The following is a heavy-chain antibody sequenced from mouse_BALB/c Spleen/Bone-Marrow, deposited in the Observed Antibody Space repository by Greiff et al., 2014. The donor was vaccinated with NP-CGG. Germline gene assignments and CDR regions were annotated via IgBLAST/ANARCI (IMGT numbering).Heavy chain of an antibody. CDR1: GYTFTSYW. J-gene: IGHJ2*01. Sequence: VHLVESGAELAKPGASVKMSCKASGYTFTSYWMHWVKQRPGQGLEWIGYINASTGYTEYNQKFKDKATLTADKSSSTAYMQLSSLTSEDSAVYYCARWGDDGTFDYWGQGTTLTVSS. CDR2: INASTGYT. CDR3: ARWGDDGTFDY. D-gene: IGHD2-12*01. V-gene: IGHV1-7*01.